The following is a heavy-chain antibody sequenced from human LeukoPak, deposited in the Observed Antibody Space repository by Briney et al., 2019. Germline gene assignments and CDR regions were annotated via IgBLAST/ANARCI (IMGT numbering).Heavy chain of an antibody. CDR1: GYTFTGYY. CDR2: INPYNGGT. V-gene: IGHV1-2*05. D-gene: IGHD3-22*01. CDR3: ARDRGYYDSSGYPDY. J-gene: IGHJ4*02. Sequence: ASVKVSCKTSGYTFTGYYMHWVRQAPGQGLEWMGSINPYNGGTTYAQKFQGRVTMTRDTSISTAYMELSRLRSDDTVVYYCARDRGYYDSSGYPDYWGQGTLVTVSS.